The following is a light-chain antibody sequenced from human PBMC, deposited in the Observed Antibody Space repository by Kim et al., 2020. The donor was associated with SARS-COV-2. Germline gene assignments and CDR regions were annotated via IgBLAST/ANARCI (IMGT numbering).Light chain of an antibody. Sequence: GQSVTISCPGTSSDVGGYNYVSWYQQYPGKAPKLMIYDVSKRPSGVPDRFSGSKSGNTASLTISGLQAEDEADYYCCSYAGTYTYVFGTGTKVTVL. CDR1: SSDVGGYNY. CDR3: CSYAGTYTYV. J-gene: IGLJ1*01. CDR2: DVS. V-gene: IGLV2-11*01.